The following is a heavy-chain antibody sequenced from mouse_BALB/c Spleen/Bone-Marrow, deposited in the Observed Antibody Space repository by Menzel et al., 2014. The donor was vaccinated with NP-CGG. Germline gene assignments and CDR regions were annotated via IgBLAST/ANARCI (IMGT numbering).Heavy chain of an antibody. CDR3: ARSPQRDYAMDY. CDR2: ISSGGSYT. CDR1: GFTFSCYA. V-gene: IGHV5-9-4*01. D-gene: IGHD3-2*02. J-gene: IGHJ4*01. Sequence: EVKLMESGGGLVKPGGSLKLSCAASGFTFSCYAMSWVRQSPEKRLEWVAEISSGGSYTYYPDTVTGRFTISRDNAKNTLYLEMSSLRSEDTAMYYCARSPQRDYAMDYWGQGTSVTVSS.